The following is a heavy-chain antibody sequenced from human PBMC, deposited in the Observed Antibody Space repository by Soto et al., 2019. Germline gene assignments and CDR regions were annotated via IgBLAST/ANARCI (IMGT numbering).Heavy chain of an antibody. J-gene: IGHJ4*02. CDR1: GGTFSPYT. Sequence: QVQLVQSGAEVKKPGSSVKVSCKASGGTFSPYTINWVRQAPGQGLEWMGRIIPFHGVTNYAQKFQARVTSTVEKSTSPAYMELSGLRFEDTAMYYCTRDWEITVSTWSFGGFWGGGTLVTVSS. V-gene: IGHV1-69*08. CDR3: TRDWEITVSTWSFGGF. D-gene: IGHD3-10*01. CDR2: IIPFHGVT.